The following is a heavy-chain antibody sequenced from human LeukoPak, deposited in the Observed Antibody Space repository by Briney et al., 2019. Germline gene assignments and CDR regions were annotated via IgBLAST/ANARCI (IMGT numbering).Heavy chain of an antibody. CDR1: GFTFSSYW. CDR3: ARHEWELPFDY. CDR2: IKQDGSEK. V-gene: IGHV3-7*01. Sequence: GRSLRLSWAASGFTFSSYWMSWGRQAPGKGLEWVANIKQDGSEKYYVASVKGRFTISRDNAKNSLYLQMNSLRAEATAVYYCARHEWELPFDYWGQGTLVTVSS. J-gene: IGHJ4*02. D-gene: IGHD1-26*01.